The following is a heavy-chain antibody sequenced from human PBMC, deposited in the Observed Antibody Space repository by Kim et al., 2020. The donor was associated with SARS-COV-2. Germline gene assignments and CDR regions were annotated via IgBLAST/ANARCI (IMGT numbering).Heavy chain of an antibody. D-gene: IGHD3-16*01. CDR3: TTRSMLTFGGRDY. Sequence: ADDATGKRRFTISRNDAKNTAYLQMNSLKTEDTAVYYCTTRSMLTFGGRDYWGQGTLVTVSS. V-gene: IGHV3-73*01. J-gene: IGHJ4*02.